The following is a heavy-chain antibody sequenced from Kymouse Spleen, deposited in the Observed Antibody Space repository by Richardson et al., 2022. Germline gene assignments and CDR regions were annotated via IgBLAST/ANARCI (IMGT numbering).Heavy chain of an antibody. V-gene: IGHV4-4*02. Sequence: QVQLQESGPGLVKPSGTLSLTCAVSGGSISSSNWWSWVRQPPGKGLEWIGEIYHSGSTNYNPSLKSRVTISVDKSKNQFSLKLSSVTAADTAVYYCARRMGSGWSLYYYYYGMDVWGQGTTVTVSS. J-gene: IGHJ6*02. CDR1: GGSISSSNW. CDR2: IYHSGST. D-gene: IGHD6-19*01. CDR3: ARRMGSGWSLYYYYYGMDV.